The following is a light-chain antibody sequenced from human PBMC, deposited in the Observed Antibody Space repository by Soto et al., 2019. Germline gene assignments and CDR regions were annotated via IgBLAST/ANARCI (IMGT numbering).Light chain of an antibody. J-gene: IGKJ2*01. Sequence: DFQMTQSPSSLSASVGDRVTITCRASQSISTYLNWYQQKPGKAPRLLIYSASNLQSGVPSRFSGSGSGTDFTLTISSLHPEDFATYYCQTTYTFGQGTKLEIK. CDR3: QTTYT. V-gene: IGKV1-39*01. CDR1: QSISTY. CDR2: SAS.